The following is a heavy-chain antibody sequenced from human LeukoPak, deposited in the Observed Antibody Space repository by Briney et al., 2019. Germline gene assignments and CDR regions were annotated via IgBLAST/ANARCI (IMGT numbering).Heavy chain of an antibody. V-gene: IGHV3-21*01. J-gene: IGHJ4*02. CDR2: ISSSSSYI. Sequence: GGSLRLSCAASGFTFSSYAMSWVRQAPGKGLEWVSSISSSSSYIYYADSVKGRFTISRDNAKNSLYLQMNSLRAEDTAVYYCARDLAFEQPGYYFDYWGQGTLVTVSS. CDR3: ARDLAFEQPGYYFDY. CDR1: GFTFSSYA. D-gene: IGHD3-16*01.